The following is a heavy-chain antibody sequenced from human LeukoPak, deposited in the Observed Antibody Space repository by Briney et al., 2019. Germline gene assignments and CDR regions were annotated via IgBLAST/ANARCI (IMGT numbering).Heavy chain of an antibody. Sequence: SETLSLTCAVYGGSFSGYYWSWIRQPPGKGLEWIGEINHSGSTNYNPSLKSRVTISVDTSKNQFSLKLSSVTAAGTAVYYCARLENDFWSGYYNWFDPWGQGTLVTVSS. D-gene: IGHD3-3*01. CDR3: ARLENDFWSGYYNWFDP. CDR2: INHSGST. CDR1: GGSFSGYY. V-gene: IGHV4-34*01. J-gene: IGHJ5*02.